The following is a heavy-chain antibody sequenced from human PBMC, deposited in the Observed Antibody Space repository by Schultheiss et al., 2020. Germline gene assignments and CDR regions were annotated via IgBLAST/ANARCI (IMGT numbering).Heavy chain of an antibody. CDR2: IRSKNYGGTV. Sequence: GESLKISCTGSGYNFGDYGMSWFRQAPEKGLEWLGFIRSKNYGGTVEYAASVKGRVVISRDDSKNIAYLEVNSLKIEDTAVYYCSREVEVSAIWFDYWGQGTKVTVSS. V-gene: IGHV3-49*03. CDR1: GYNFGDYG. J-gene: IGHJ4*02. D-gene: IGHD2-21*02. CDR3: SREVEVSAIWFDY.